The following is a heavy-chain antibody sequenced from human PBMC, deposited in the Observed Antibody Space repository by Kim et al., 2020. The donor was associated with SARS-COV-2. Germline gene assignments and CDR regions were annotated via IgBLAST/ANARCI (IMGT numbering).Heavy chain of an antibody. CDR3: ARDRGIAVAGTVGDLDFGYYGMDV. V-gene: IGHV1-69*13. D-gene: IGHD6-19*01. CDR2: IIPIFGTA. J-gene: IGHJ6*02. Sequence: SVKVSCKASGGTFSSYAISWVRQAPGQGLEWMGGIIPIFGTANYAQKFQGRVTITADESTSTAYMELSSLRSEDTAVYYCARDRGIAVAGTVGDLDFGYYGMDVWGQGTTVTVSS. CDR1: GGTFSSYA.